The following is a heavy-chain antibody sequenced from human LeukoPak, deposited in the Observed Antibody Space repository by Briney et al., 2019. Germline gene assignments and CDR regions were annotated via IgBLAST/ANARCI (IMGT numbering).Heavy chain of an antibody. CDR3: APYYYDSSGYYYLSSDDY. CDR1: GYTFTGYY. V-gene: IGHV1-2*02. J-gene: IGHJ4*02. D-gene: IGHD3-22*01. Sequence: ASVKVSCKASGYTFTGYYMHWVRQAPGQGLEWMGWINPNSGGTNYAQKFQGRVTMTRDTSISTAYMELSRLRSEDTAVYYCAPYYYDSSGYYYLSSDDYRGQGTLVTVSS. CDR2: INPNSGGT.